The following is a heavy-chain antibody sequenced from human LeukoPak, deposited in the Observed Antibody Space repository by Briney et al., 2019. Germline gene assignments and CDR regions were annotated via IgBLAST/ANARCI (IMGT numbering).Heavy chain of an antibody. V-gene: IGHV4-38-2*02. Sequence: SETLSLTCTVSGYSISSGYYWGWIRQPPGKGLEWIGEIYHSGSTNYSPSLKSRVTISVDKSKNQFSLKLRSVTAADTAVYYCAREAPSYYYAMDVWGQGTTVTVSS. CDR2: IYHSGST. CDR3: AREAPSYYYAMDV. CDR1: GYSISSGYY. J-gene: IGHJ6*02.